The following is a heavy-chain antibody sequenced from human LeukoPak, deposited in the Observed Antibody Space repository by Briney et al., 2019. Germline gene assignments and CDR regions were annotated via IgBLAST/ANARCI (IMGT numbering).Heavy chain of an antibody. J-gene: IGHJ1*01. CDR2: ISGSGGST. V-gene: IGHV3-23*01. CDR3: AKDQQQLPYAEYFQH. D-gene: IGHD6-13*01. CDR1: GFTFSSYA. Sequence: GGSLRLSCAASGFTFSSYAMYWVRQAPGKGLEWVSAISGSGGSTYYADSVEGRFTISRDNSKNTLYLQMNSLRAEDTAVYYCAKDQQQLPYAEYFQHWGQGTLVTVSS.